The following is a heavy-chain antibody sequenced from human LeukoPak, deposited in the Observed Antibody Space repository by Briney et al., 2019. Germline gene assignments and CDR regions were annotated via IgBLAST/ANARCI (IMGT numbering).Heavy chain of an antibody. CDR1: GGSISSYY. CDR3: ARVAEDSFMDFDWFDP. CDR2: IYTSGST. Sequence: SETLSLTCTVSGGSISSYYWRWIRQPPGKGLEWIGYIYTSGSTNYNPSLKSRVTISVDTSKNQFSLKLSSVTAADTAVYYCARVAEDSFMDFDWFDPWGQGTLVTVSS. J-gene: IGHJ5*02. D-gene: IGHD6-6*01. V-gene: IGHV4-4*09.